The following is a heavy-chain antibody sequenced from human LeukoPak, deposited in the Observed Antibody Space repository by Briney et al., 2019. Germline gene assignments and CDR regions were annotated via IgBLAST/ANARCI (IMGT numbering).Heavy chain of an antibody. CDR1: GFTLNSYL. V-gene: IGHV3-7*01. Sequence: GGSLRLSCAASGFTLNSYLMSWLRQAPGRGREWVANINKDGSEENYLDSVKGRFTVSRDNAKNSLYLQMNSLRGEDTAVYYCARSNPNRNALDLWGQGTMVTISS. CDR3: ARSNPNRNALDL. CDR2: INKDGSEE. J-gene: IGHJ3*01. D-gene: IGHD1-14*01.